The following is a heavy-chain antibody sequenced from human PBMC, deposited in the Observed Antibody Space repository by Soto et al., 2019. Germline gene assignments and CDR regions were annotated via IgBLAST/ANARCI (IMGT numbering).Heavy chain of an antibody. J-gene: IGHJ6*02. Sequence: EVQLVESGGGLIQPGGSLRLSCVASGLTVSHNYMAWVRQAPEMGLEWVSILYTEGTTYYADSVKGRFTISRDSSKNTLFLQMDSLRAEDTAVYYVVRPRPSGENSGMDVWGQGTTVTVSS. D-gene: IGHD3-16*01. CDR2: LYTEGTT. CDR3: VRPRPSGENSGMDV. CDR1: GLTVSHNY. V-gene: IGHV3-53*01.